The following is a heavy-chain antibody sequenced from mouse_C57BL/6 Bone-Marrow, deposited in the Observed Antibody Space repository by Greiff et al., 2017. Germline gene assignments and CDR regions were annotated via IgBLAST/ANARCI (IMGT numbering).Heavy chain of an antibody. CDR1: GYTFTDYY. CDR2: INPYNGGT. Sequence: EVQLQQSGPVLVKPGASVKMSCKASGYTFTDYYMNWVKQSHGKSLEWIGVINPYNGGTSYNQKFKGKATLTVDKSSSTAYMELNSLTSEDSAVYYCASRITTVVFDYWGQGTTLTVSS. J-gene: IGHJ2*01. CDR3: ASRITTVVFDY. D-gene: IGHD1-1*01. V-gene: IGHV1-19*01.